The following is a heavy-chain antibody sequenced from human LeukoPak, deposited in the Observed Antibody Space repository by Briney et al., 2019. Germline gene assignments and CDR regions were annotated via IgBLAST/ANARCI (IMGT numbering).Heavy chain of an antibody. V-gene: IGHV3-23*01. CDR3: AREGGYSSSLY. Sequence: GASLRLSCAASGFTFSSYAMSWVRQAPGKGLEWVSAISGSGGSTYYADSVKGRFTISRDNAKNSLYLQMNSLRAEDTAVYYCAREGGYSSSLYWGQGTLVTVSS. CDR1: GFTFSSYA. D-gene: IGHD6-13*01. J-gene: IGHJ4*02. CDR2: ISGSGGST.